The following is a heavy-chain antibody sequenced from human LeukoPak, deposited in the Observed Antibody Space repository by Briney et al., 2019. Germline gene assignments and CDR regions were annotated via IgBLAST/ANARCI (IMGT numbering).Heavy chain of an antibody. CDR2: IHHSGSI. Sequence: PSETLSLTCAVSGGSIISSHRWSWVRRSPGKGLEWIGEIHHSGSINYNPSLKSRITISIDQSQNQISLKLNSVSATDTAVYYCAREAGASGWLDYWGQGTLVIVSS. V-gene: IGHV4-4*02. D-gene: IGHD6-19*01. CDR3: AREAGASGWLDY. CDR1: GGSIISSHR. J-gene: IGHJ4*02.